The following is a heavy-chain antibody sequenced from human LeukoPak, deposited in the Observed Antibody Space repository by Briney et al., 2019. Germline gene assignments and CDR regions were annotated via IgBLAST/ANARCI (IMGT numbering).Heavy chain of an antibody. CDR3: ARGSGIAAGGTRGKDY. J-gene: IGHJ4*02. CDR2: INPDSGDT. D-gene: IGHD6-13*01. CDR1: GYTFTGYY. V-gene: IGHV1-2*02. Sequence: ASVKASCKASGYTFTGYYLHWVRQAPGQGLEWMGWINPDSGDTNYAQKFQGRVTMTSDTSITTAYMELTRLIFDDTAVYYCARGSGIAAGGTRGKDYWGQGVLVTVSS.